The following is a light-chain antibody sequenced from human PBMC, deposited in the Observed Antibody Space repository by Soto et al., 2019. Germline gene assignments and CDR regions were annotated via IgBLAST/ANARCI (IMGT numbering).Light chain of an antibody. CDR3: QQYYSYPRT. Sequence: AIRMTQSPSSLSASTGDRVTITCRASQGISMYLAWYQQKPGKAPKLLIYAASTLQSGVPSRFSGSGSGTDFTLTISCLQSEDFPTYYCQQYYSYPRTFGQGTKVEIK. J-gene: IGKJ1*01. CDR2: AAS. V-gene: IGKV1-8*01. CDR1: QGISMY.